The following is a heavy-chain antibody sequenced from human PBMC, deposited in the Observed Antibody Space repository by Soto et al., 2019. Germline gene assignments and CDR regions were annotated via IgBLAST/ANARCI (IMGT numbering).Heavy chain of an antibody. CDR2: IIPIFGTA. CDR1: GGTFSSYA. J-gene: IGHJ5*02. CDR3: ARDGDYSNYGWFDP. V-gene: IGHV1-69*06. Sequence: SVKVSCKASGGTFSSYAISWLRQAPGQGLEWMGGIIPIFGTANYAQKFQGRVTITADKSTSTAYMELSSLRSEDTAVYYCARDGDYSNYGWFDPWGQGTLVTVSS. D-gene: IGHD4-4*01.